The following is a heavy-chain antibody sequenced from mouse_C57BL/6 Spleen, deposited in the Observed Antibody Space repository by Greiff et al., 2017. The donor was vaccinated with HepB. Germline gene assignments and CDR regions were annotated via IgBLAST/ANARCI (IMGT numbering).Heavy chain of an antibody. CDR1: GYTFTDYY. J-gene: IGHJ1*03. V-gene: IGHV1-26*01. CDR3: ASSTVVAHWYFDV. Sequence: EVQVVESGPELVKPGASVKISCKASGYTFTDYYMNWVKQSHGKSLEWIGDINPNNGGTSYNQKFKGKATLTVDKSSSTAYMELRSLTSEDSAVYYCASSTVVAHWYFDVWGTGTTVTVSS. CDR2: INPNNGGT. D-gene: IGHD1-1*01.